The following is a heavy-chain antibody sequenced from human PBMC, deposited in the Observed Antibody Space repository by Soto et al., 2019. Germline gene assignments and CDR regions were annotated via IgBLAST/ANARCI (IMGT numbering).Heavy chain of an antibody. CDR2: IYHSGST. J-gene: IGHJ5*02. Sequence: SETLSLTCSVSGSFVSSGAYYWNWIRQPPGKGLEWIGHIYHSGSTNYNPSLKSRLTTSLDTAKNQFSLKLTSVTAADTAIYYCARDMHAGFTHYFDPWGQGTLVTVSS. D-gene: IGHD1-26*01. V-gene: IGHV4-61*08. CDR3: ARDMHAGFTHYFDP. CDR1: GSFVSSGAYY.